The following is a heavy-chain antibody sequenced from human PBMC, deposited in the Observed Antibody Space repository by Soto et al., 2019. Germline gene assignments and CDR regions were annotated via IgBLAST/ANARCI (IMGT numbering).Heavy chain of an antibody. Sequence: GESLKISCKGSGYSLTGYCIGWALQMPGKGLEWMGIIYPGDSDTRYSPSFQGQVTISADKSISTAYLQWSSLKASDTAMYYCARHPPLSSSGWHGDYYYGMHVWGQGTTVTVS. V-gene: IGHV5-51*01. D-gene: IGHD6-19*01. CDR3: ARHPPLSSSGWHGDYYYGMHV. CDR2: IYPGDSDT. CDR1: GYSLTGYC. J-gene: IGHJ6*02.